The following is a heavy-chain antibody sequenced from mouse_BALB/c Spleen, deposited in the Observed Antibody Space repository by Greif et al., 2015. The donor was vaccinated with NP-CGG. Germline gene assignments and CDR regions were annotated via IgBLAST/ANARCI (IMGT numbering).Heavy chain of an antibody. D-gene: IGHD2-10*02. Sequence: VQLQQSGPELEKPGASVKISCKASGYSFTGYNMNWVKQSNGKGLEWIRNIDPYYGGTSYNRKFKGKATLTVDKSSSTAYMQLKSLTSEDSAVYYCARRYGNYNAMDYWGQGTSVTVSS. J-gene: IGHJ4*01. CDR2: IDPYYGGT. CDR3: ARRYGNYNAMDY. CDR1: GYSFTGYN. V-gene: IGHV1-39*01.